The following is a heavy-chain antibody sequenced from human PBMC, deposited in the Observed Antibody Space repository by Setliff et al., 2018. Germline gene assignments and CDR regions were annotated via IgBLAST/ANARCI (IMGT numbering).Heavy chain of an antibody. J-gene: IGHJ5*01. CDR2: VLDTGIT. CDR3: ARRHLLSWFDS. Sequence: SETLSLTCTVSGGSISSSHSWSWIRQPPGKEMEWIGNVLDTGITNHNPSLEGRVTISVDTSKNQFSLSLTSVTAADTALYYCARRHLLSWFDSWGQGHLVTVPQ. CDR1: GGSISSSHS. V-gene: IGHV4-59*11.